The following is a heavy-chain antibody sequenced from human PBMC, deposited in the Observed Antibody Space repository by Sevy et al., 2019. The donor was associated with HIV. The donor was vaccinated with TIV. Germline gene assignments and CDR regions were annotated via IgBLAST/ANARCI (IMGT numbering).Heavy chain of an antibody. Sequence: GGSLRLSCAASGFTFSDYYMSWIRQAPGKGLEWVSYISSSGSTIYYADSVKGRFTISRDNAKNSLYLQMNSLKAEDTAVYYCARVRNYYDSSGYYYWGQGTLVTVSS. V-gene: IGHV3-11*01. CDR3: ARVRNYYDSSGYYY. D-gene: IGHD3-22*01. CDR1: GFTFSDYY. CDR2: ISSSGSTI. J-gene: IGHJ4*02.